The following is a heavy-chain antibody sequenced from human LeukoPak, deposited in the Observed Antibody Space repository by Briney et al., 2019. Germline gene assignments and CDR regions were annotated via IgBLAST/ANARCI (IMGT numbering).Heavy chain of an antibody. CDR3: VRDDVYYYDSSGYPH. J-gene: IGHJ1*01. V-gene: IGHV3-64D*06. D-gene: IGHD3-22*01. Sequence: GGSLRLSCSASGFTFTIYTMHWVRQAPGKGLEYVSAISSNGGTTYYADSVKGRFFISRDNSKNTLLLQLSSLRPEDTAVYYCVRDDVYYYDSSGYPHWGQGTLVTVSS. CDR1: GFTFTIYT. CDR2: ISSNGGTT.